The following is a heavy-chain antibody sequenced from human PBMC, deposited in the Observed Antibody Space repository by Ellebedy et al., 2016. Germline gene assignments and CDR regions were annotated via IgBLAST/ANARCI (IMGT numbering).Heavy chain of an antibody. V-gene: IGHV4-28*01. CDR3: TLSTGGEAFDI. J-gene: IGHJ3*02. Sequence: SETLSLTCAVSGYSISSSNWWGWIRLPPGKGLEWIGFIYYSGTTYYNPSLKSRVTMSVDTSKNQFSLKLSSVTAVDTAVYYCTLSTGGEAFDIWGQGTMVTVSS. CDR1: GYSISSSNW. D-gene: IGHD2-8*02. CDR2: IYYSGTT.